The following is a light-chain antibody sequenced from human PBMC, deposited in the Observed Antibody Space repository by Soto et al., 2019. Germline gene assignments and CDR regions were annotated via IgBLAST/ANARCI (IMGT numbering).Light chain of an antibody. CDR3: SSYTSSSSYG. CDR1: SSDVGGYNY. J-gene: IGLJ1*01. CDR2: DVS. Sequence: QSALTQPASVSGSPGQSITISYTGTSSDVGGYNYVSWYQQHPGKAPKLMIYDVSNRPSGVSNRFSGSKSGNTASLTISGRQAEDEADYYCSSYTSSSSYGFGTGTKLTVL. V-gene: IGLV2-14*01.